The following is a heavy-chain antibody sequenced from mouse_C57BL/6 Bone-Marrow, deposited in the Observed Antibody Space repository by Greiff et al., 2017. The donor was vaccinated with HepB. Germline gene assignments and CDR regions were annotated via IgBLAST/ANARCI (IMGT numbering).Heavy chain of an antibody. CDR2: IRNKANGYTT. J-gene: IGHJ2*01. V-gene: IGHV7-3*01. Sequence: EVKVVESGGGLVQPGGSLSLSCAASGFTFTDYYMSWVRQPPGKALEWLGFIRNKANGYTTEYSASVKGRFTISRDNSQSILYLQMNALRAEDSATYYCARYYGSSSLYFDYWGQGTTLTVSS. CDR1: GFTFTDYY. D-gene: IGHD1-1*01. CDR3: ARYYGSSSLYFDY.